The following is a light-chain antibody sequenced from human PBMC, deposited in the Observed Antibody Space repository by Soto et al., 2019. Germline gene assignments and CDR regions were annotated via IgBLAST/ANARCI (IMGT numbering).Light chain of an antibody. Sequence: SVLTQPASVFGSPGQSITISCTGTSSDVGGYNFVSWYQQHPGKAPKLMIYEVSNRPSGVSNRFSGSKSGNTASLTISGLQPEDEADYYCSSYTTSSTVVFGTGTRSPS. CDR2: EVS. V-gene: IGLV2-14*03. CDR3: SSYTTSSTVV. J-gene: IGLJ1*01. CDR1: SSDVGGYNF.